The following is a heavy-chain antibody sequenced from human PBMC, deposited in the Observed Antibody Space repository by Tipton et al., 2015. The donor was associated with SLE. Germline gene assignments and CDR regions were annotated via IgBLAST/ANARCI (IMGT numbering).Heavy chain of an antibody. CDR1: GFTFSDYY. CDR3: ARLGYWDAYDLDY. D-gene: IGHD5-12*01. CDR2: ISSTGSII. V-gene: IGHV3-11*01. Sequence: SLRLSCAASGFTFSDYYMSWIRQTPGKGLEFVSYISSTGSIICYADSLTGRFTISRDNAKNSLYLQMNSLRAEDTAVYYCARLGYWDAYDLDYWGQGTLVIVSS. J-gene: IGHJ4*02.